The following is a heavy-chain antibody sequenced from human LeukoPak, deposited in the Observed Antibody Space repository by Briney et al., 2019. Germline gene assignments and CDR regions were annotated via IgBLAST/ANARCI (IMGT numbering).Heavy chain of an antibody. CDR2: IYYTGST. J-gene: IGHJ4*02. D-gene: IGHD3-22*01. V-gene: IGHV4-59*08. Sequence: SETLSLTCNVSGGPITSYYWNWIRQSPGKGLEWIGYIYYTGSTNSNPSLKSRLTISLDTSKKQFSLKLSSVTAADTAIYYCASSYFYDGNRYFDYWGQGALVTVSS. CDR3: ASSYFYDGNRYFDY. CDR1: GGPITSYY.